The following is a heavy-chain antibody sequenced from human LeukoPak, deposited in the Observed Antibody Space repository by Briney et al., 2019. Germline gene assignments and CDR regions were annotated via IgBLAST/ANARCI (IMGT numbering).Heavy chain of an antibody. J-gene: IGHJ4*02. CDR1: GGSFSGYY. V-gene: IGHV4-34*01. CDR3: ARGRGRHFDY. Sequence: SETLSLTCAVYGGSFSGYYWSWIRQPPGKGPEWIGEINHSGSTNYNPSLKSRVTISVDTSKNQFSLKLSSATAADTAVYYCARGRGRHFDYWGQGTLVTVSS. CDR2: INHSGST.